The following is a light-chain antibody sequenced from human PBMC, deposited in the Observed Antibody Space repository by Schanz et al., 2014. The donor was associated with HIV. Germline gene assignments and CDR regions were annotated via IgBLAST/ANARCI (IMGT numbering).Light chain of an antibody. CDR3: CSFAGTIWV. V-gene: IGLV2-8*01. CDR2: DVT. Sequence: QSALTQPPSASGSPGQSVAISCTGASSDIGVSWYQQYPGNAPKLMIYDVTKRPSGVPDRFSGSKSGNTASLTISGLQAEDEADYYCCSFAGTIWVFGGGTKLTVL. CDR1: SSDIG. J-gene: IGLJ3*02.